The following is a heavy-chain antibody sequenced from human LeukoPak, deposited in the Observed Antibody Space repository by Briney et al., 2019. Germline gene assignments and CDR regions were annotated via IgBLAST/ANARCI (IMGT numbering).Heavy chain of an antibody. V-gene: IGHV4-39*07. Sequence: SETLSLTCTVSGGSIRRSGHYWGWIRQPPGKGLEWIGSIYDSGNTYYNPSLKSRATISVDTSKNQFSLKLNSVTAADTAVYYCVRAVILIEPGASDIWGQGIMVTVSS. D-gene: IGHD2-8*01. J-gene: IGHJ3*02. CDR1: GGSIRRSGHY. CDR2: IYDSGNT. CDR3: VRAVILIEPGASDI.